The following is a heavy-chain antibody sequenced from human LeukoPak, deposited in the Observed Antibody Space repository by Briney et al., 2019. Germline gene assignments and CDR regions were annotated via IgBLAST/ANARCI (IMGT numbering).Heavy chain of an antibody. CDR1: GFNFDTYP. V-gene: IGHV3-21*01. Sequence: GGSLRLSCTASGFNFDTYPMNWVRQAPGKGLEWVSSMNSGSHYKEYAHSVKGRFTISRDNAKNSLYLQMNSLRAEDTAVYYCVRSTSPPQFDYWGQGILVSVSS. CDR2: MNSGSHYK. J-gene: IGHJ4*02. D-gene: IGHD2-2*01. CDR3: VRSTSPPQFDY.